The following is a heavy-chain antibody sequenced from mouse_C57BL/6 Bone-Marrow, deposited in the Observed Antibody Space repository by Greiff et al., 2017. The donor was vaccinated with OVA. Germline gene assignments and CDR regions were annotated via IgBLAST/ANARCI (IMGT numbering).Heavy chain of an antibody. CDR1: GYTFTSYG. CDR2: IYPRSGNT. CDR3: ARPPRYYSNPYYFDY. V-gene: IGHV1-81*01. D-gene: IGHD2-5*01. J-gene: IGHJ2*01. Sequence: VQVVESGAELARPGASVKLSCKASGYTFTSYGISWVKQRTGQGLEWIGEIYPRSGNTYYNEKFKGKATLTADKSSSTAYMELRSLTSEDSAVYFCARPPRYYSNPYYFDYWGQGTTLTVSS.